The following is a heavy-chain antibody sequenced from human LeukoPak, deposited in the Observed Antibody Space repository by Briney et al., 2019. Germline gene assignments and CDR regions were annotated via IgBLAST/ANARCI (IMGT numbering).Heavy chain of an antibody. D-gene: IGHD4-11*01. V-gene: IGHV3-7*05. J-gene: IGHJ4*02. CDR1: EFPFTISW. Sequence: GGSLRLSCAASEFPFTISWMTWVRQAPGKGLEWVANIKEDGSAKNYVDSVKGRFTISRDNAQNSLYLQMNSLRADDTAVCYCARDSDYNAFYYWGQGTLVTVSS. CDR2: IKEDGSAK. CDR3: ARDSDYNAFYY.